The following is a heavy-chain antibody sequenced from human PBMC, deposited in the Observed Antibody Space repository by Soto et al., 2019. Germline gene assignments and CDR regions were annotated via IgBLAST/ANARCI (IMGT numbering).Heavy chain of an antibody. CDR1: GYSFHNSG. D-gene: IGHD1-1*01. CDR2: ISVLNGYA. V-gene: IGHV1-18*01. J-gene: IGHJ5*01. CDR3: SKNGTTWFAS. Sequence: QVQLVQSGPELKKPGASVKVSCKTSGYSFHNSGISWVRQAPGQGLEWMGWISVLNGYAHYGQKFQGRVIMTAGTFTSTAYMELRGLRSDDTAMYYCSKNGTTWFASWGQGTPVTVSS.